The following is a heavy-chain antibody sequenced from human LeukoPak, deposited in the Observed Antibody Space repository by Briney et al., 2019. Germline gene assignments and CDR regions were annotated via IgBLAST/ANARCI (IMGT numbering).Heavy chain of an antibody. CDR2: IYTGGST. Sequence: GGSLRLSCAASGFTVSSNYMSWVRQAPGKGLEWVSVIYTGGSTYYADSVKGRFTISRDNSKNTLYLQMNSLRAEDTAVYYCAKDWDDYGDYLPLDYWGQGTLVTVSS. CDR3: AKDWDDYGDYLPLDY. V-gene: IGHV3-53*01. J-gene: IGHJ4*02. D-gene: IGHD4-17*01. CDR1: GFTVSSNY.